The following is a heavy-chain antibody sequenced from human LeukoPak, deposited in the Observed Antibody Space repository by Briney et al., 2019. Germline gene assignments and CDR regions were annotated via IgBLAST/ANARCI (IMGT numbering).Heavy chain of an antibody. CDR2: IKSRSYGGTA. Sequence: GGSLRLSCAASKFAFSSYAMSWVRQAPGKGLEWVGRIKSRSYGGTADYAAPVKGRFTISRDDSKNTLYLQMKSLKTEDTAMYYCATEGYGDAFDIWGPGTRVSVSS. CDR1: KFAFSSYA. J-gene: IGHJ3*02. D-gene: IGHD2-15*01. CDR3: ATEGYGDAFDI. V-gene: IGHV3-15*05.